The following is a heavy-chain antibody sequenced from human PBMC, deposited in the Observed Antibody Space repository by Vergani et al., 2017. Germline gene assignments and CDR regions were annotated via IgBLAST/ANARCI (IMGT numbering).Heavy chain of an antibody. Sequence: VQLVQSGAAVKKPGASVKVSCKASGYTFTSYYMNWVRQAPGQGLEWMGWINPNSGGINSAQKFQGRVTMTRDTSISTAYLELSRLRSDDTALYYCARGPSWLDAFDIWGQGTMVIVSS. V-gene: IGHV1-2*02. D-gene: IGHD6-13*01. J-gene: IGHJ3*02. CDR1: GYTFTSYY. CDR3: ARGPSWLDAFDI. CDR2: INPNSGGI.